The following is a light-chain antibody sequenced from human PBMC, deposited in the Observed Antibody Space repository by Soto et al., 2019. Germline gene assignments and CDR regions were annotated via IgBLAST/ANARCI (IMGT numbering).Light chain of an antibody. CDR3: QKYGRSLIT. CDR2: GAS. Sequence: EIVLTQSPGTLSLSPGERATLSCRASQSVSGMAWYQHIRGQAPRLLIYGASTRATGIPDRFSGSGSGTDFTLTISRLEPEDLSVYYCQKYGRSLITFGQGTRLEIK. V-gene: IGKV3-20*01. CDR1: QSVSG. J-gene: IGKJ5*01.